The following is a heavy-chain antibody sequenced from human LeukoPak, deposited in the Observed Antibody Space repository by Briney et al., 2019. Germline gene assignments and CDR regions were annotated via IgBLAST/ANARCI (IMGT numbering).Heavy chain of an antibody. CDR1: GFTFDDYA. Sequence: ALRLSCAASGFTFDDYAMHWVRQAPGKGLKWVSGIGWNTSSIGDGDAVKGRLTISRDNATNSLYLQMNSLRAEDTALYYCAKDIGAGPFGELEGGFDYWGRGTLVTVSS. V-gene: IGHV3-9*01. J-gene: IGHJ4*02. CDR2: IGWNTSSI. CDR3: AKDIGAGPFGELEGGFDY. D-gene: IGHD3-10*01.